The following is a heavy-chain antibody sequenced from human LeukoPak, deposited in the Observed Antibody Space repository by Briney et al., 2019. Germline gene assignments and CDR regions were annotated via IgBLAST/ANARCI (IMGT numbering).Heavy chain of an antibody. CDR1: GYTLTGYY. CDR3: ARDRVGSGWPRPYYFEI. CDR2: INPNTGAT. V-gene: IGHV1-2*02. J-gene: IGHJ4*02. Sequence: GASVKVSFKASGYTLTGYYLHWVRQAPGQGLEWMGWINPNTGATHSAQKFQGRITMTRDSSISTAYMDLSRLRSDDTAVYYCARDRVGSGWPRPYYFEIWGQGALGTVSS. D-gene: IGHD6-19*01.